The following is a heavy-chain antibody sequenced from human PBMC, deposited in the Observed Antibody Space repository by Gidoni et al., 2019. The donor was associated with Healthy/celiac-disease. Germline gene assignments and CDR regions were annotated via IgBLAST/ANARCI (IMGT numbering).Heavy chain of an antibody. CDR2: ISGSGGST. Sequence: EVQLLESGGGLVQPGGSLRLSCAASGFPFSSYAMSWVRQAPGKGLEWVSAISGSGGSTYYADSVKGRFTISRDNSKNTLYLQMNSLRAEDTAVYYCAKGVTMIVEPFDIWGQGTMVTVSS. D-gene: IGHD3-22*01. CDR3: AKGVTMIVEPFDI. V-gene: IGHV3-23*01. J-gene: IGHJ3*02. CDR1: GFPFSSYA.